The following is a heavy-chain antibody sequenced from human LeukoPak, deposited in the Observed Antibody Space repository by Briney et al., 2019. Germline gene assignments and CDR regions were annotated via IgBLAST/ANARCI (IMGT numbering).Heavy chain of an antibody. V-gene: IGHV4-30-4*08. CDR2: IYYSGST. CDR1: GGSISSGDYY. Sequence: SETLSLTCTVSGGSISSGDYYWSWIRQPPGKGLEWIGYIYYSGSTHYNPSLKSRVTISVDTSKNQFSLKLSSVTAADTAVYYCAVWSGPLYYYYYYMDVWGKGTTVTVSS. CDR3: AVWSGPLYYYYYYMDV. D-gene: IGHD3-3*01. J-gene: IGHJ6*03.